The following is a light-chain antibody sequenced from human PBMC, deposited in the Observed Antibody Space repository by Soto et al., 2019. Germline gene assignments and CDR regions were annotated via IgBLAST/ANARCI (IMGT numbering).Light chain of an antibody. J-gene: IGKJ1*01. CDR1: QTIRSNY. CDR3: QQYGSSPWT. CDR2: GAS. Sequence: ETVLTQSPGTLSLSPGERATLSCRASQTIRSNYLAWYRQTPGQAPSLLIYGASNRATGIADRCSGSGSGTDFTLIISRLEPEDFALYYCQQYGSSPWTFGQGTKVEIK. V-gene: IGKV3-20*01.